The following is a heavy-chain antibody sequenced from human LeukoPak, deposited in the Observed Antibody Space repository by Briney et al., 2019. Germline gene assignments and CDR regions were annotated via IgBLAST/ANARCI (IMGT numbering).Heavy chain of an antibody. D-gene: IGHD1-26*01. Sequence: SETLSLTCTVSGYSISSGYYWGWIRQPPGKGLEWIGSIYDSGRTYYKPSLKRRVTISVDTSKNQFSLKLSSVTAADTAVYYCARGPDSGSYFPYDYWGQGTLVTVSS. V-gene: IGHV4-38-2*02. CDR1: GYSISSGYY. CDR2: IYDSGRT. CDR3: ARGPDSGSYFPYDY. J-gene: IGHJ4*02.